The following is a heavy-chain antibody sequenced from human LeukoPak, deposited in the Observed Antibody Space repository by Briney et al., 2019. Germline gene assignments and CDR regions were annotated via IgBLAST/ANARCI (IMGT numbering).Heavy chain of an antibody. CDR2: IYSGGTT. D-gene: IGHD6-19*01. CDR3: AREIPLAGTFYFDN. J-gene: IGHJ4*02. Sequence: PGGSLRLSCAASGFTVSSNYMSWVRQAPGKGREWGSVIYSGGTTYYADSVKGRFIISRAGSGNTLYLQMNSLRVEDTAVYFRAREIPLAGTFYFDNWGQGTLVTVSS. V-gene: IGHV3-53*01. CDR1: GFTVSSNY.